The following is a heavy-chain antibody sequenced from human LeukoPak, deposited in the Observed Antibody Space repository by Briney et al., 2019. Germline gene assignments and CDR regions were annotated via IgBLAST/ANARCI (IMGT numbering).Heavy chain of an antibody. D-gene: IGHD2-15*01. CDR3: ARDMMVAATSYFDY. Sequence: GGSLRLSCAASGFTFSYYWMGWVRQAPGKGLEWVANIKQDGSEKYYVDSVRGRFTISRDNAKNSLSLQMNSMRAEDTAIYYCARDMMVAATSYFDYWGQGTLVTVSS. CDR1: GFTFSYYW. V-gene: IGHV3-7*01. CDR2: IKQDGSEK. J-gene: IGHJ4*02.